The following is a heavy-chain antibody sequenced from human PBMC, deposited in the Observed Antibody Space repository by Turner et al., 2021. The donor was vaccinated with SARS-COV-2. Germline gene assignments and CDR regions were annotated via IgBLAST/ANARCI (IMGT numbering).Heavy chain of an antibody. J-gene: IGHJ4*02. V-gene: IGHV3-9*01. CDR1: GFTFDDYA. CDR3: AKGSGYSYELGFDY. Sequence: VQVVESGGGVVQPGRSLRLSCAASGFTFDDYAMNWVRQAPGKGLEWVSGISWNSGSIGYADSVKGRFTISRDNAKNSLYLQMNSLRAEDTALYYCAKGSGYSYELGFDYWGQGTLVTVSS. D-gene: IGHD5-18*01. CDR2: ISWNSGSI.